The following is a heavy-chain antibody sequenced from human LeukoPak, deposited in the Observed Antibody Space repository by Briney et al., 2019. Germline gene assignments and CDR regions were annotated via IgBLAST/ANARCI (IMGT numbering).Heavy chain of an antibody. V-gene: IGHV3-23*01. CDR1: GFTFSSYA. CDR2: ICKSGGST. D-gene: IGHD3-10*01. CDR3: AKDKVRDYGSGSYYNVGAFDI. Sequence: PGGSLRLSCAGSGFTFSSYAMSWVRQAAGRGLEWVSAICKSGGSTYYADSVRGRFTISRDNSKNTLYLQMNSLRAEDTAVYYCAKDKVRDYGSGSYYNVGAFDIWGQGTMVTVSS. J-gene: IGHJ3*02.